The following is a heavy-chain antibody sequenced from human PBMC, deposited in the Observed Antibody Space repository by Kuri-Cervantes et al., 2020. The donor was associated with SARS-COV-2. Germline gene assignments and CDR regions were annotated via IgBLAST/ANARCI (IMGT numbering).Heavy chain of an antibody. CDR1: GFMFSNYW. Sequence: GESLKISCVASGFMFSNYWMSWVRQAPGRGMEWVANIKQDGSEEYYLYAVKDRFTISRDNAKNSLFLQMDSLRAEDTAVYYCARTSFDFWSGDYTGYYVDYWGQGSLVTVSS. CDR2: IKQDGSEE. CDR3: ARTSFDFWSGDYTGYYVDY. V-gene: IGHV3-7*02. D-gene: IGHD3-3*01. J-gene: IGHJ4*02.